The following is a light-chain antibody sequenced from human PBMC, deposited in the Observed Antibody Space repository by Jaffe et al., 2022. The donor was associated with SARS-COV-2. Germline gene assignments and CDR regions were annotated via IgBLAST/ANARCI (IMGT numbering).Light chain of an antibody. J-gene: IGKJ1*01. CDR3: QQYSSWPLT. CDR1: QSVTYN. V-gene: IGKV3-15*01. CDR2: GAS. Sequence: EIVMTQSPATLSVSPGERATLFCRASQSVTYNLAWYQQKPGQAPRILIYGASTRDTGIPARFSGSGSGTEFTLTISSLQSEDFAVYYCQQYSSWPLTFGQGTKVEI.